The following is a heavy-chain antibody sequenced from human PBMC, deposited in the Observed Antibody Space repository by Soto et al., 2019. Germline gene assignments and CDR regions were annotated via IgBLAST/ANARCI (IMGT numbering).Heavy chain of an antibody. V-gene: IGHV3-23*01. CDR3: ARELAYCSGGSCYMEGAFDI. D-gene: IGHD2-15*01. Sequence: EVQLWESGGGLVQPGGSLRLSCAASGSTFSSYAMSWVRQAPGKGLEWVSVISGSGDSTYYADSVKGRFTISRDNSKNTXYXPMNSLRAEDTAVYYCARELAYCSGGSCYMEGAFDIWGQGTMVTVSS. CDR1: GSTFSSYA. CDR2: ISGSGDST. J-gene: IGHJ3*02.